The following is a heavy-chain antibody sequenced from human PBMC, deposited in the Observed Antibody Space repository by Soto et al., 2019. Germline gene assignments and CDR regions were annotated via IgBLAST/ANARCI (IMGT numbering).Heavy chain of an antibody. CDR3: AREDSSSWYYFDY. J-gene: IGHJ4*01. CDR2: VWYDGSNK. V-gene: IGHV3-33*01. CDR1: GFTFSSYG. D-gene: IGHD6-13*01. Sequence: GESLKISCAASGFTFSSYGMHWVRQGPGKGLEWVEVVWYDGSNKYYADSVKGRFTITRDNSKNTLYLQMNSLRAEDTAVYYGAREDSSSWYYFDYWGHGTLVTVSS.